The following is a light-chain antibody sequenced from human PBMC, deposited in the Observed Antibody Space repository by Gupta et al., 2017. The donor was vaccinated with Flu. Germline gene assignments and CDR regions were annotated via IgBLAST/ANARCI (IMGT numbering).Light chain of an antibody. CDR3: QQYKNWPPYT. CDR1: QSVSSN. Sequence: EIVMTQSPATLSVSPGERATLSCRASQSVSSNLAWYQQKPGQAPRLLIYGASTRDTGIPARFSGSGYGIEFTLTISSRQSEDFAVYYCQQYKNWPPYTFGQGTKLEIK. CDR2: GAS. V-gene: IGKV3-15*01. J-gene: IGKJ2*01.